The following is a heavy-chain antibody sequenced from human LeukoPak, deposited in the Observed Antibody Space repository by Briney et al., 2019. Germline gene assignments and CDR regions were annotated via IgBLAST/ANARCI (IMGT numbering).Heavy chain of an antibody. V-gene: IGHV1-18*01. D-gene: IGHD3-10*01. CDR3: ARVEVLLWFGEHYMDV. CDR2: ISAYNGNT. J-gene: IGHJ6*03. CDR1: GYTFTSXX. Sequence: SGYTFTSXXXXXXRQXPGQXXXXXGXISAYNGNTNYAQKLQGGVTMTTDTSTSTAYMELRSLRSDDTAVYYCARVEVLLWFGEHYMDVWGKGTTVTVSS.